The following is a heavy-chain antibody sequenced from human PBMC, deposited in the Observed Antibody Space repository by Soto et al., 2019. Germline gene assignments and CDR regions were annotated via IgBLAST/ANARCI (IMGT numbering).Heavy chain of an antibody. V-gene: IGHV1-18*01. Sequence: ASVNVSCNASGYAFTSYGSSWVQQAPGKGLERMGWISAYNGNTNYAQKLQGRVTMTTDTSTSTAYMELRSLRSDDTAVYFCATSSYYYASSGYYYRGAFDIWGQGTMVTVSS. J-gene: IGHJ3*02. CDR1: GYAFTSYG. CDR2: ISAYNGNT. CDR3: ATSSYYYASSGYYYRGAFDI. D-gene: IGHD3-22*01.